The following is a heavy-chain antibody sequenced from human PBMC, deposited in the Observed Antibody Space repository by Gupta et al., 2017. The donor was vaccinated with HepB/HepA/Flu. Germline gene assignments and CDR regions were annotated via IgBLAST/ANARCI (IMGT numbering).Heavy chain of an antibody. Sequence: QLQLQESGPGLVKPSETLSLTCTVSGGSISSSSYYWGWIRPPPGKGQEWIGSIYYSGSTYYNPSLKSRVTISVDTSKTQFSLKLSSVTAADTAVYYCARQVEGFTIFGVDYYYYYYMDVWGKGTTVTVSS. J-gene: IGHJ6*03. CDR3: ARQVEGFTIFGVDYYYYYYMDV. CDR2: IYYSGST. CDR1: GGSISSSSYY. D-gene: IGHD3-3*01. V-gene: IGHV4-39*01.